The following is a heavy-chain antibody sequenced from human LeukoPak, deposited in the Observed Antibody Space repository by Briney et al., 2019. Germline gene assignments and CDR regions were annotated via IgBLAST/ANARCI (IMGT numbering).Heavy chain of an antibody. V-gene: IGHV1-2*06. CDR3: ARDWDYYDSSGYQPGA. J-gene: IGHJ5*02. D-gene: IGHD3-22*01. Sequence: ASVKVSCKASGYTFTGYYIHWVQQAPGQGLEWIGRIIPNSGGTNYAQKFQGRVTMTRDPSISTAYMELSRLRSDDTAVYYCARDWDYYDSSGYQPGAWGQGTLVTVSS. CDR1: GYTFTGYY. CDR2: IIPNSGGT.